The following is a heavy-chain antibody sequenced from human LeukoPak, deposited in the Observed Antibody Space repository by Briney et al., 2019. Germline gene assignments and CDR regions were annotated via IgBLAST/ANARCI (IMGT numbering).Heavy chain of an antibody. D-gene: IGHD3-3*01. CDR3: ARGERTISYLADDRYYYYYYMDV. V-gene: IGHV1-69*13. Sequence: SVKVSWKAAGGTFSSYAISWVRQAPGQGLEWMGGIIPIFGTANYAQKFQGRVTITADESTSTAYMELSSLRSEDTAVYYYARGERTISYLADDRYYYYYYMDVWGKGTTVTVSS. CDR1: GGTFSSYA. CDR2: IIPIFGTA. J-gene: IGHJ6*03.